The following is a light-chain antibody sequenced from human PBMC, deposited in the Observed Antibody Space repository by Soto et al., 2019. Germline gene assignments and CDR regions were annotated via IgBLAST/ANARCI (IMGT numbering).Light chain of an antibody. J-gene: IGKJ1*01. V-gene: IGKV1-5*03. CDR2: KAS. CDR1: QSVGSR. Sequence: DIQMTQSPSTLSASVGDRVTITCRASQSVGSRLAWYQQKPGKAPKLLIDKASNLESGVPSRFSGSGSGTKFTLTINSLQPDDFATYYCQQYNSLWTFGQGTKVDIK. CDR3: QQYNSLWT.